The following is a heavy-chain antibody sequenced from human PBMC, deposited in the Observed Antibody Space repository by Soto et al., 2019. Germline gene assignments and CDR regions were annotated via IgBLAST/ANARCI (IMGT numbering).Heavy chain of an antibody. Sequence: LTCAVYGGSFSGYYWSWIRQPPGKGLEWIGEINHSGSTNYNPSLKSRVTISVDTSKNQFSLNLSAVTAADTAVYYCARVKQPVGGWGAFDIWGQGTMVTVSS. CDR3: ARVKQPVGGWGAFDI. CDR2: INHSGST. J-gene: IGHJ3*02. CDR1: GGSFSGYY. D-gene: IGHD6-13*01. V-gene: IGHV4-34*01.